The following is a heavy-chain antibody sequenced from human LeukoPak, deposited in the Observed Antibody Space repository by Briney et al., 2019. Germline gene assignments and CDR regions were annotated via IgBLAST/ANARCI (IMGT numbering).Heavy chain of an antibody. Sequence: GGSLRLSCAASGFTFSSYAFTWVRQAPGKGLEWVSSIDNSGFNTFYADSVKGRFTVSRDNSRNALYLQMSSLRVDDTAIYYCARDVRGYRRPLHYWGQGTLVTVSS. V-gene: IGHV3-23*01. J-gene: IGHJ4*02. CDR2: IDNSGFNT. D-gene: IGHD5-18*01. CDR3: ARDVRGYRRPLHY. CDR1: GFTFSSYA.